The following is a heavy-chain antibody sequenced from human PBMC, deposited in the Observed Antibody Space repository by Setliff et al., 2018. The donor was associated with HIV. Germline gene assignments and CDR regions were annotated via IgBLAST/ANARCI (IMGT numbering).Heavy chain of an antibody. V-gene: IGHV4-31*03. Sequence: SETLSLTCTVSGGSISSGGYYWSWIRQHPGKGLEWIGYIYYSGSTYYNPSLKSRVRISVDMSRTQFSLKLYSVTAADTAVYYCARGTSGGHSSGYYYFDYWGHGTLVTVSS. CDR1: GGSISSGGYY. D-gene: IGHD3-22*01. CDR2: IYYSGST. CDR3: ARGTSGGHSSGYYYFDY. J-gene: IGHJ4*01.